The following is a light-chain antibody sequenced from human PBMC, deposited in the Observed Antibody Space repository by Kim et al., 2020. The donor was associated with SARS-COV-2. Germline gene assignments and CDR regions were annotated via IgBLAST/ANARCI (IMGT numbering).Light chain of an antibody. CDR1: LSISPSSSNKYY. J-gene: IGKJ1*01. V-gene: IGKV4-1*01. Sequence: DIVMTQSPDSLAVSLGERATINCKSSLSISPSSSNKYYLAWFQQKPGQPPRLLIYWASTREFGVPDRFSGSGSGTDFTLTISNLQAEDVAVYYCQQYYSLPWTFGQGTKVDIK. CDR2: WAS. CDR3: QQYYSLPWT.